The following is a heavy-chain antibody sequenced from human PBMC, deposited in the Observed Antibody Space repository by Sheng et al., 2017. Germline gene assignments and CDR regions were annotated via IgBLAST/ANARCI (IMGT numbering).Heavy chain of an antibody. Sequence: EVQLVESGGGLVQPGGSLRLSCAASGFTFSSYAMSWVRQAPGKGLEWVSAISGSGGSTYYADSVKGRFTISRDNSKNTLYLQMNSLRAEDTAVYYCAKAVPSFVIWGSYRKPSCFDYWGQGTLVTV. CDR3: AKAVPSFVIWGSYRKPSCFDY. D-gene: IGHD3-16*02. CDR1: GFTFSSYA. CDR2: ISGSGGST. V-gene: IGHV3-23*04. J-gene: IGHJ4*02.